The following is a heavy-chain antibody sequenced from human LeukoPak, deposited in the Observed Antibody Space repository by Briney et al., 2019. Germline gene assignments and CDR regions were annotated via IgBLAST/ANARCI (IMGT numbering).Heavy chain of an antibody. CDR1: GGSISSYY. J-gene: IGHJ6*03. D-gene: IGHD5-18*01. CDR3: ARVAGYSYGPDYCYMDV. Sequence: SETLSLTCTVSGGSISSYYWSWIRQPPGKGLEWIGYIYYSGSTNYNPSLKSRVTISVDTSKDQFSLKLSSVTAADTAVYYCARVAGYSYGPDYCYMDVWGKGTTVTVSS. CDR2: IYYSGST. V-gene: IGHV4-59*12.